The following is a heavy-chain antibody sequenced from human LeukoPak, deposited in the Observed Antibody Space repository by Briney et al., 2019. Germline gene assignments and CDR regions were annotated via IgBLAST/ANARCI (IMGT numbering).Heavy chain of an antibody. CDR3: AMSYSSSSVVAFDI. Sequence: GGSLRLSCVASGFTFSSYATNWARQVPGKGLEWVSAISGSGGSTFYVDSVKGRFTISRDNSKNTLYLQMNSLRAEDTAVYYCAMSYSSSSVVAFDIWGQGAMVAVSS. V-gene: IGHV3-23*01. J-gene: IGHJ3*02. D-gene: IGHD6-6*01. CDR1: GFTFSSYA. CDR2: ISGSGGST.